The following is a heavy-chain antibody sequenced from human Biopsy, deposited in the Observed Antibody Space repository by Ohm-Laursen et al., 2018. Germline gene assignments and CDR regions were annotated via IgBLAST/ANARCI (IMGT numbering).Heavy chain of an antibody. CDR1: RYSISNYY. D-gene: IGHD3-16*01. J-gene: IGHJ4*02. Sequence: SGTLSLTCTVSRYSISNYYWTWIRQSPGKGLEWIGNIYYTGSTNYNPSVKSRVTISVDTSKNQFSLMLNSVTVTDTAVYYCARDSRGGHLNTTLITGKNLDSWGQGILVTVSS. CDR2: IYYTGST. V-gene: IGHV4-59*01. CDR3: ARDSRGGHLNTTLITGKNLDS.